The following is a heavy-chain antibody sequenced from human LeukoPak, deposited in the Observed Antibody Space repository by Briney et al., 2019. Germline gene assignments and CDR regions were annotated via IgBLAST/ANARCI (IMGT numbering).Heavy chain of an antibody. J-gene: IGHJ4*02. Sequence: SGGSLRLSCAASGFTFSSYWMSWVRQAPGKGLEWVANIKQDGSEKYYVDSVKGRFTISRDNAKNSLYLQMNSLRAEDTAVYYCAKAYPWYCSGGSCEGYYFDYWGQGTLVTVSS. CDR1: GFTFSSYW. CDR2: IKQDGSEK. D-gene: IGHD2-15*01. V-gene: IGHV3-7*01. CDR3: AKAYPWYCSGGSCEGYYFDY.